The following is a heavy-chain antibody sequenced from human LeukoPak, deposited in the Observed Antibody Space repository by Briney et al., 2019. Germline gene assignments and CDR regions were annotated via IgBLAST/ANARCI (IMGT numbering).Heavy chain of an antibody. D-gene: IGHD2-15*01. J-gene: IGHJ5*02. CDR1: GFTFSNYG. CDR2: ISYDGSNK. Sequence: HPGGSLRLSCAASGFTFSNYGMHWVRQAPGKGLEWVAVISYDGSNKYYADSMKGRFTISRDNSKNTLYLQMNSLRVDDTAVYFCARVWEPACSGGSCPFDPWGQGTLVTVSS. CDR3: ARVWEPACSGGSCPFDP. V-gene: IGHV3-33*01.